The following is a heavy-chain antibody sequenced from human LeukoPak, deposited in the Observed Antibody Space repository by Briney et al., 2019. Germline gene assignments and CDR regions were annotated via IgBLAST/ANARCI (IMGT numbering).Heavy chain of an antibody. CDR3: ARHGVSRPMGWFDP. CDR1: GGSISSGDYY. D-gene: IGHD1-26*01. V-gene: IGHV4-30-4*08. J-gene: IGHJ5*02. CDR2: IYYSGST. Sequence: PSETLSLTCPVSGGSISSGDYYWSWIRQPPGKGLEWVGYIYYSGSTYYNPSLKSRVTISVDTSKNQFSLKLSSVTAADTAVYYCARHGVSRPMGWFDPWGQGTLVTVSS.